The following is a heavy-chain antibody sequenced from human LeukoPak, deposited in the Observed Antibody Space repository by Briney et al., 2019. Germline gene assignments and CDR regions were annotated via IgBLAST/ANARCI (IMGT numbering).Heavy chain of an antibody. J-gene: IGHJ4*02. Sequence: GGSLRLSCEASGFTFINSAMSWVRQAPGKGLEWVSAISGNGVDTFYADSVKGRFTISRDNSRNTLYLQMNSLRAEDTAVYYCAKDSRSLAAAGEVDYWGQGTLVTVSS. CDR1: GFTFINSA. D-gene: IGHD6-13*01. V-gene: IGHV3-23*01. CDR2: ISGNGVDT. CDR3: AKDSRSLAAAGEVDY.